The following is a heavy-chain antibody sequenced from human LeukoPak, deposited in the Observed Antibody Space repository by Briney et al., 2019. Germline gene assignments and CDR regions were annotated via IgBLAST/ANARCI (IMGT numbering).Heavy chain of an antibody. CDR2: ISGSGGST. Sequence: GGSLRLSCAASGFTFSSYAMGWVRQAPGKGLEWVSAISGSGGSTYYADSVEGRFTISRDNSKNTLYLQMNSLRAEDTAVYYCAKDYSYGYGDYVTWFDPWGQGTLVTVSS. V-gene: IGHV3-23*01. CDR1: GFTFSSYA. CDR3: AKDYSYGYGDYVTWFDP. J-gene: IGHJ5*02. D-gene: IGHD4-17*01.